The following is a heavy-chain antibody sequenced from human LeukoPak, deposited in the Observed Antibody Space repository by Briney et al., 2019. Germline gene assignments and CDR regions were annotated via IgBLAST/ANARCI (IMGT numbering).Heavy chain of an antibody. CDR1: GFTFGDYA. D-gene: IGHD3-22*01. CDR2: IRSKAYGGTT. CDR3: TREDYDSSGYYLDY. V-gene: IGHV3-49*03. J-gene: IGHJ4*02. Sequence: GGSLRLSCTASGFTFGDYAMSWFRQAPGKGLEWVCFIRSKAYGGTTEYAASVKGRFTISRDDSKSIAYLQMNSLKTEDTAVYYCTREDYDSSGYYLDYWGQGTLVTVSS.